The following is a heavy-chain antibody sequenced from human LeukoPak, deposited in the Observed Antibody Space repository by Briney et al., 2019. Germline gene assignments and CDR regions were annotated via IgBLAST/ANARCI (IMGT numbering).Heavy chain of an antibody. J-gene: IGHJ4*02. D-gene: IGHD5-12*01. V-gene: IGHV3-7*03. Sequence: GGSLRLSCAASRFTFSTYAMTWVRQAPGKGLEWVANIKPDGSEKYYVDSVRGRFTISRDNAKNSLYLQMNSLRAEDTAVYYCARAEGATMLDYWGQGTLVTVSS. CDR2: IKPDGSEK. CDR3: ARAEGATMLDY. CDR1: RFTFSTYA.